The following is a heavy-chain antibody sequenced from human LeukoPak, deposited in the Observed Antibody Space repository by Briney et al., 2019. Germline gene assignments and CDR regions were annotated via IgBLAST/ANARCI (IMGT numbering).Heavy chain of an antibody. V-gene: IGHV4-59*01. J-gene: IGHJ4*02. D-gene: IGHD3-22*01. CDR1: GGFNTHYY. Sequence: SETLSLTCSVSGGFNTHYYWSWIRQPPGKGLEWIGYFYHSGSTNYNPSLKSRVTISVDTSKSHFSLKLSSVTAADTAVYYCARGQWLPVFDFWGQGTLVTVSS. CDR3: ARGQWLPVFDF. CDR2: FYHSGST.